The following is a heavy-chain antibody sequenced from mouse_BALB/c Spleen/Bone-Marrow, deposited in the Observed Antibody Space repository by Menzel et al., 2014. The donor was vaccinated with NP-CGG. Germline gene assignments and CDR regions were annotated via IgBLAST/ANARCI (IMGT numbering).Heavy chain of an antibody. V-gene: IGHV4-1*02. CDR1: GFVFSRYW. Sequence: DVMLVESGGGLVQPGGSLKLSCAASGFVFSRYWMNWVRQAPGKGLEWIGEINPDSSAIIYTPSLKDKFIISRDNAKNTLFLQMSEVRSEDTALYYCARPYYRYLYFDYWGQGTTLTVSS. CDR3: ARPYYRYLYFDY. CDR2: INPDSSAI. D-gene: IGHD2-14*01. J-gene: IGHJ2*01.